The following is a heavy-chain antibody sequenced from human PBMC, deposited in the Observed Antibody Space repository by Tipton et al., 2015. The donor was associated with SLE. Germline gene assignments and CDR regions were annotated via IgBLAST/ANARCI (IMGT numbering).Heavy chain of an antibody. Sequence: LRLSCTVSGGSISSHYWSWFRQPPGKGLEWIGYIYYSGSTNYNPSLKSRVTISVDTSKNQFSLKLSSVTAADTAVYYCARGVYYIWGSYRSDAFDIWGQGTMVTVSS. CDR3: ARGVYYIWGSYRSDAFDI. J-gene: IGHJ3*02. CDR2: IYYSGST. CDR1: GGSISSHY. D-gene: IGHD3-16*02. V-gene: IGHV4-59*11.